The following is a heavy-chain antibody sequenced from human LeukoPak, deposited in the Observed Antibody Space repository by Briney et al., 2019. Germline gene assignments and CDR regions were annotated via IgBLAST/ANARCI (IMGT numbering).Heavy chain of an antibody. V-gene: IGHV4-59*01. Sequence: SETLSLTCTVSGGSISSYYWSWIRQPPGKGLEWIGYIYYSGSTNYNPSLKSRVTISVDTSKNQFSLKLSSVTAADTAVYYCAKRIVGATGPSPSEAYYFDYWGQGTLVTVSS. CDR1: GGSISSYY. D-gene: IGHD1-26*01. CDR3: AKRIVGATGPSPSEAYYFDY. CDR2: IYYSGST. J-gene: IGHJ4*02.